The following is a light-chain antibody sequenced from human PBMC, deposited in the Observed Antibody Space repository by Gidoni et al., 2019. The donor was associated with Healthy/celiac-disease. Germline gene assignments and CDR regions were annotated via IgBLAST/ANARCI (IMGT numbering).Light chain of an antibody. V-gene: IGKV1-33*01. CDR2: DAS. CDR3: QQYDNLPG. Sequence: DIQMTQSPSSLSASVGDRVTITCQASQDISNYLTWYQQKPGKAPKLLIYDASNLETGVPSRFSGSGSGTDFTFTISSLQPEDIATYYCQQYDNLPGFGQGTKLEIK. CDR1: QDISNY. J-gene: IGKJ2*03.